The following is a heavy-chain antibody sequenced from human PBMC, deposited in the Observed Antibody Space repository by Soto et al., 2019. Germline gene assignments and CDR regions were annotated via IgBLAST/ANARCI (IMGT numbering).Heavy chain of an antibody. CDR1: GXALCAYS. J-gene: IGHJ4*02. D-gene: IGHD2-15*01. V-gene: IGHV3-23*01. Sequence: GTLRRSSAASGXALCAYSKNWVRHTPGKGVELVSSFSGTGRTTYHADYVKGRFTMSRDNSKDTVYLQMKSLRADDTAVYYCTKDVSYCGGGSCFVGPSYTFDHWGQATLVTVSS. CDR2: FSGTGRTT. CDR3: TKDVSYCGGGSCFVGPSYTFDH.